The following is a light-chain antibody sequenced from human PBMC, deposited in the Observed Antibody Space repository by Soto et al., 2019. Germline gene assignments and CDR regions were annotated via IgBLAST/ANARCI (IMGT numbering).Light chain of an antibody. CDR2: WAS. CDR3: QQSVSSPYT. Sequence: DIVMTQSPDSLALSLGERATINYKSSRSVLSSSNNKNFLASYQQKPGPPPRLLIYWASTRESEFPDRFSGIGTVTNCTLSITSQQAEDVAGYYCQQSVSSPYTIDPGTKVDIK. CDR1: RSVLSSSNNKNF. J-gene: IGKJ3*01. V-gene: IGKV4-1*01.